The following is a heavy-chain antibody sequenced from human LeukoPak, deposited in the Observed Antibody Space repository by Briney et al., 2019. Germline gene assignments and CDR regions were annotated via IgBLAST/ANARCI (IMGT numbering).Heavy chain of an antibody. CDR3: AKGYSFHFDY. CDR1: GFTFNSYG. V-gene: IGHV3-30*02. Sequence: GGSLRLSCAASGFTFNSYGMHWVRQAPSKGLEWVAFIRSDGTNKYYADSVKGRFTISRDNSKNTLYLQMNSLRPEDAAVYYCAKGYSFHFDYWGQGTLVTVSS. J-gene: IGHJ4*02. D-gene: IGHD5-18*01. CDR2: IRSDGTNK.